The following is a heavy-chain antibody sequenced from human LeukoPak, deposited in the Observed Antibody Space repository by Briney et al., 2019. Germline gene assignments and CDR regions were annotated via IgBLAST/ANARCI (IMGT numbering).Heavy chain of an antibody. J-gene: IGHJ4*02. V-gene: IGHV4-39*07. CDR1: GGSVSSSNFY. D-gene: IGHD6-13*01. CDR3: ASSLTGYSSSWFLAY. Sequence: PSETLSLTCTVSGGSVSSSNFYWAWIRQPPGKGLEWVASIYYTGNTFYNPSLKSRGTLSLDTSKNQFSLKLTSVTAADTAFHFCASSLTGYSSSWFLAYWGPGTLVTVSS. CDR2: IYYTGNT.